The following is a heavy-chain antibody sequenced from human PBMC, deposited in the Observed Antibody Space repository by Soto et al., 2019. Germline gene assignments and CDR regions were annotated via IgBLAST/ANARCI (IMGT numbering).Heavy chain of an antibody. CDR2: IYYSGYT. CDR3: ARVGHPTTVGGGDWFDP. V-gene: IGHV4-30-4*01. CDR1: GGSISSGDYY. Sequence: QVQLQESGPGLVKPSQTLSLTCTVSGGSISSGDYYWSWIRQPPGKGLEWIGYIYYSGYTYYNPSRKSRVTISVDTSKNQLSLKLNSVTAADTAVYYCARVGHPTTVGGGDWFDPWGQGTLVTVSS. D-gene: IGHD4-17*01. J-gene: IGHJ5*02.